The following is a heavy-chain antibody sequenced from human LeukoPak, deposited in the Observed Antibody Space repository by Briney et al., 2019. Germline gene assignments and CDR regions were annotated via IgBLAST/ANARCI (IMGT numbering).Heavy chain of an antibody. Sequence: PGGSLRLSCGASGFPFSNYALSWVRQTPERGLELVSSISGGGEDTYYVDSVKGRFTISRDNSKNTLFLQMNSLTVADTAMYYCVTLSCASTSCRTQFWGQGTLVSVSS. V-gene: IGHV3-23*01. J-gene: IGHJ4*02. D-gene: IGHD2-2*01. CDR1: GFPFSNYA. CDR3: VTLSCASTSCRTQF. CDR2: ISGGGEDT.